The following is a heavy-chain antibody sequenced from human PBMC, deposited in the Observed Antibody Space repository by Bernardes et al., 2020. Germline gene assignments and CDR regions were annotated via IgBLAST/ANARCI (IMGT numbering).Heavy chain of an antibody. CDR3: AKTVPLSVAARGQGYYFDY. J-gene: IGHJ4*02. Sequence: GGSLRLSCAASGFTFSSYAMSWVRQAPGKGLEWVSAISGSGGSTYYADSVKGRFTISRDNSKNTLYLQMNSLRAEDTAVYYCAKTVPLSVAARGQGYYFDYWGQGTLVTVSS. D-gene: IGHD6-6*01. V-gene: IGHV3-23*01. CDR1: GFTFSSYA. CDR2: ISGSGGST.